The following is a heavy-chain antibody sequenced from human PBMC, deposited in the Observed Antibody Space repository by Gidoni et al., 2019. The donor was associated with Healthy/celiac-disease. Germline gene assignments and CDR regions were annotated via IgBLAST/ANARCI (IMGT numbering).Heavy chain of an antibody. CDR1: GFTFSSYS. CDR3: ARYLMTPVTTNYYYGMDV. D-gene: IGHD4-17*01. V-gene: IGHV3-21*01. J-gene: IGHJ6*02. CDR2: ISSSSSYI. Sequence: EVQLVESGGGLVKPGGSLRLSCAASGFTFSSYSMNWVRQAPGKGLEWVSSISSSSSYIYYADSVKGRFTISRDNAKNSLYLQMNSLRAEDTAVYYCARYLMTPVTTNYYYGMDVWGQGTTVTVSS.